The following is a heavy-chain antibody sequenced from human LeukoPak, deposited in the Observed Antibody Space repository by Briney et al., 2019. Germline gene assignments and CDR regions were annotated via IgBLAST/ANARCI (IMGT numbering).Heavy chain of an antibody. J-gene: IGHJ6*02. CDR1: GYTFTGYG. Sequence: ASVKVSCKASGYTFTGYGISWVRQAPGQGLEWMGWISAYNGNTNYAQKLQGRVTMTTDTSTSTAYMELRSLRSDDTAVYYCAREERTDSSGYYLNYYYYGMDVWGQGTTVTVSS. D-gene: IGHD3-22*01. V-gene: IGHV1-18*01. CDR3: AREERTDSSGYYLNYYYYGMDV. CDR2: ISAYNGNT.